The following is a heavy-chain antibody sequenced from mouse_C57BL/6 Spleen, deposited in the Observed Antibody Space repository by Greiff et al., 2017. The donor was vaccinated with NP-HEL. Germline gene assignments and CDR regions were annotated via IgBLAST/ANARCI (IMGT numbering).Heavy chain of an antibody. Sequence: EVQGVESGGGLVKPGGSLKLSCAASGFTFSDYGMHWVRQAPEKGLEWVAYISSGSSTIYYADTVKGRFTISRDNAKNTLFLQMTSLRSEDTAMYYCARGDYGNYVDYAMDYWGQGTSVTVSS. CDR1: GFTFSDYG. J-gene: IGHJ4*01. CDR3: ARGDYGNYVDYAMDY. D-gene: IGHD2-1*01. V-gene: IGHV5-17*01. CDR2: ISSGSSTI.